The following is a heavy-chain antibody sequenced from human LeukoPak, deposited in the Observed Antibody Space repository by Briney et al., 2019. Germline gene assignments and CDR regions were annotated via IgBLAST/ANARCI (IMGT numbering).Heavy chain of an antibody. V-gene: IGHV3-30*18. CDR2: ISYDGSNK. J-gene: IGHJ1*01. Sequence: PGGSLRLSCAASGFTFSSYGMHWVRQAPGKGLEWVAVISYDGSNKYYADSVKGRFTISRDNSKNTLYLQMNSLRAEDTAVYYCAKGPGDGYNLNAEYFQHWGQGTLVTVSP. D-gene: IGHD5-24*01. CDR3: AKGPGDGYNLNAEYFQH. CDR1: GFTFSSYG.